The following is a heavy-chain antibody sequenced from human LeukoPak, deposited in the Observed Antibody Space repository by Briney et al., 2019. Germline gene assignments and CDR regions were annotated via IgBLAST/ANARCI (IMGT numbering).Heavy chain of an antibody. CDR2: IYTSGTT. D-gene: IGHD6-6*01. J-gene: IGHJ4*02. CDR3: AREGTTRPLDY. CDR1: GGSITSFF. V-gene: IGHV4-4*07. Sequence: SETLSLTCTVSGGSITSFFWSWIRQPAGKGLEWIGRIYTSGTTNYNPSLKSRVTMSVDTSKNQFSLNLSSMTAADTAVYYCAREGTTRPLDYWGQGTLVTVSS.